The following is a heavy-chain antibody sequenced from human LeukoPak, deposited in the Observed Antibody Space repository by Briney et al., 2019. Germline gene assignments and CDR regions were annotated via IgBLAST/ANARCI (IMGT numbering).Heavy chain of an antibody. J-gene: IGHJ3*01. CDR1: GFTFSSYE. CDR2: ISSSGSTI. D-gene: IGHD3-3*01. CDR3: AKAWSVYYIEGFDL. V-gene: IGHV3-48*03. Sequence: PGGSLRLSCAASGFTFSSYEMNWVRQAPGKGLEWVSYISSSGSTIYYADSVKGRFTISRDNSKNALYLQINSLRAEDAAVYYCAKAWSVYYIEGFDLWGQGTMVTVSS.